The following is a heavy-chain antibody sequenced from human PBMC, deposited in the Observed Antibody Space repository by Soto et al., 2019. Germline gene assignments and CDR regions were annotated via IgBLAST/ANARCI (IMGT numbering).Heavy chain of an antibody. J-gene: IGHJ6*02. CDR2: IDWDDDK. CDR3: AREYSRQTALYYGMDV. Sequence: SGPTLVNPTQTLTLTCTFSGFSLSTSGMCVSWIRQPPGKALEWLARIDWDDDKYYSTSLKTRLTISKDTSKNQVVLTMTNMDPVDTATYYCAREYSRQTALYYGMDVWGQGTTVTV. CDR1: GFSLSTSGMC. D-gene: IGHD6-6*01. V-gene: IGHV2-70*11.